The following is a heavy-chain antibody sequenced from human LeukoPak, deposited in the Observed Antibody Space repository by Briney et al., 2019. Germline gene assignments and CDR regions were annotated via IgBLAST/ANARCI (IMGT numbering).Heavy chain of an antibody. CDR3: AKVGGYSYGPDPFDY. Sequence: QSGGSLRLSCAASGLTFDDYAMHWVRHAPGKGLEWVSGISWNSGSIGYADPVKGRFTISRDNAKNSLYLQMNSLRAEDTALYYCAKVGGYSYGPDPFDYWGQGTLVTVSS. V-gene: IGHV3-9*01. CDR1: GLTFDDYA. D-gene: IGHD5-18*01. CDR2: ISWNSGSI. J-gene: IGHJ4*02.